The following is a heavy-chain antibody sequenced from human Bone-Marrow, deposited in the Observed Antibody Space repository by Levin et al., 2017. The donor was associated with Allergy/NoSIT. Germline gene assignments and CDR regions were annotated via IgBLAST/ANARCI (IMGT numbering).Heavy chain of an antibody. CDR3: ARKSDYFDS. V-gene: IGHV4-30-2*01. CDR2: IFPVGST. CDR1: GGSINTDGYS. Sequence: KPSETLSLTCDVSGGSINTDGYSWSWIRQPPGKGLEWIGNIFPVGSTTYNPSLRSRATMSIDRSTNQFSLDLRSVTAADTAVYYCARKSDYFDSWGQGTLVTVSS. J-gene: IGHJ4*02.